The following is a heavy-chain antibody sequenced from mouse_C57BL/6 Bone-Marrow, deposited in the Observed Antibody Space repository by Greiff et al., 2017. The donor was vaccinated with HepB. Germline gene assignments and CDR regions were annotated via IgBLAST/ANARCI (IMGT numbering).Heavy chain of an antibody. D-gene: IGHD2-3*01. J-gene: IGHJ4*01. CDR3: TARGFYYDGYYYAMDY. CDR2: IDPEDGDT. CDR1: GFNIKDYY. Sequence: EVQLQQSGAELVRPGASVKLSCTASGFNIKDYYMHWVKQRPEQGLEWIGRIDPEDGDTEYAPKFQGKATMTADTSSNTAYLQLSSLTSEDTAVYYCTARGFYYDGYYYAMDYWGPGASVTVSS. V-gene: IGHV14-1*01.